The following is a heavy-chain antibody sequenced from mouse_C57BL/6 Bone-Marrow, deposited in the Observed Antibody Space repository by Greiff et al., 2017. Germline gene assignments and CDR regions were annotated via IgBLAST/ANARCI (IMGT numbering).Heavy chain of an antibody. CDR3: VSIYYDGSSWLDY. Sequence: QVQLQQSGAELASPGASVPLFCKASGYTFTDLIMTWVKKRPGQGLEWIGRDYPVSGETNYNQKFLGKGTFYVGRTFRPVYMVLISLTSEDPAVYYVVSIYYDGSSWLDYWGQGTTLTVSS. CDR1: GYTFTDLI. CDR2: DYPVSGET. J-gene: IGHJ2*01. D-gene: IGHD1-1*01. V-gene: IGHV1-11*01.